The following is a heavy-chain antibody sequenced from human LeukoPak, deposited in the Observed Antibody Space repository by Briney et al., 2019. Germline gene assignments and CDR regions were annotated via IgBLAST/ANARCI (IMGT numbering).Heavy chain of an antibody. CDR3: AKDHVTMVRGVINDYFDY. Sequence: GGSLRLSCAASGFAFSSYAMSWVRQAPGKGLEWVSAISGSGGSTYYADSVKGRFTISRDNSKNTLYLQMNSLRAEDTAVYYCAKDHVTMVRGVINDYFDYWGQGTLVTVSS. J-gene: IGHJ4*02. V-gene: IGHV3-23*01. D-gene: IGHD3-10*01. CDR1: GFAFSSYA. CDR2: ISGSGGST.